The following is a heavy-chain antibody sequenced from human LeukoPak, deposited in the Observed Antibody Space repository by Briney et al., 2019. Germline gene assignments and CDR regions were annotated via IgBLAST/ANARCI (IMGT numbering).Heavy chain of an antibody. Sequence: SETLSLTCTVSGGSISSYYWSWIRQPPVKGLEWIGYIYYSGSTNYNPSLKSRVTISVDTSKNQFSLKLSSVTAADTAVYYCARVMAGDIVVVPAAFDYWGQGTLVTVSS. D-gene: IGHD2-2*01. CDR2: IYYSGST. V-gene: IGHV4-59*01. CDR3: ARVMAGDIVVVPAAFDY. J-gene: IGHJ4*02. CDR1: GGSISSYY.